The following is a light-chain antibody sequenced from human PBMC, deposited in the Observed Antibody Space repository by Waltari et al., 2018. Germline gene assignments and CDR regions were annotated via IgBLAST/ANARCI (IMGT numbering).Light chain of an antibody. V-gene: IGLV3-1*01. J-gene: IGLJ1*01. CDR1: NLGDKY. CDR3: QAWDSSAAGV. CDR2: QDN. Sequence: SYELTQPPSVSVSPGQTATISCPGDNLGDKYACWYQQKPGQSPVLVIYQDNRRPSGIPERFSGSNSGNTATLTISGTQAMDEADYYCQAWDSSAAGVFGTGTKVTVL.